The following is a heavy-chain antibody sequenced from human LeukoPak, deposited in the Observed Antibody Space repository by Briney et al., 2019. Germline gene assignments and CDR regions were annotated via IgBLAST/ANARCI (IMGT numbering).Heavy chain of an antibody. CDR3: AKRVPYSSSSVYFDS. V-gene: IGHV3-23*01. Sequence: PGGSLRLSCAASGFTFSTYGMSWVRQAPGKRLEWVSAIADTGSDTYYADSVKGRFTISRDNSKNTLHLQMNSLTADDTAIYFCAKRVPYSSSSVYFDSWGQGTLVTVSS. J-gene: IGHJ4*02. CDR1: GFTFSTYG. CDR2: IADTGSDT. D-gene: IGHD6-6*01.